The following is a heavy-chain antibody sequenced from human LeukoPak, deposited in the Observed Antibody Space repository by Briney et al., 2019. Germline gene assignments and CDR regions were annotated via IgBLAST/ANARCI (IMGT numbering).Heavy chain of an antibody. V-gene: IGHV3-21*01. CDR3: ARDAEGRDRLTSDY. D-gene: IGHD2-21*02. CDR1: GFTFSSYS. J-gene: IGHJ4*02. Sequence: GGSLRLSCAASGFTFSSYSMNWVRQAPGKGLEWVSSISSSSSYIYYADSVKGRFTISRDNAKNSLYLLMNSLRAEDTAVYYCARDAEGRDRLTSDYWGQGTLVTVSS. CDR2: ISSSSSYI.